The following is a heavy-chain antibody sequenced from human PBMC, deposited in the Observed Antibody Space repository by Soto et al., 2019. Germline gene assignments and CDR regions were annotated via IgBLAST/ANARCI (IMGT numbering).Heavy chain of an antibody. J-gene: IGHJ4*02. CDR1: GGSISSSSYY. CDR2: IYYSGST. Sequence: QLQLQESGPGLVKPSETLSLTCTVSGGSISSSSYYWGWIRQPPGKGLEWIGSIYYSGSTYYNPSLKSRVTMSVDTSKNQYSLTLSSVTAADTAVYYCARLSPQITIFGVDFDYWGQGTLVTVSS. D-gene: IGHD3-3*01. V-gene: IGHV4-39*01. CDR3: ARLSPQITIFGVDFDY.